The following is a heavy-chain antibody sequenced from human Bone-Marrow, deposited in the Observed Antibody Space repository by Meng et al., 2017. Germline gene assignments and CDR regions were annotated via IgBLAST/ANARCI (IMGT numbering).Heavy chain of an antibody. V-gene: IGHV4-34*01. CDR1: GGSFSGYY. CDR2: INHSGST. J-gene: IGHJ6*02. Sequence: SETLSLTCAVYGGSFSGYYWSWIRQPPGKGLEWIGEINHSGSTNYNPSLKSRVTISVDMSKNQFSLKLSSVTAADTAVYYCARGIGLYYDFWSGYYPNYYYYYGMDVWGQGTTVTVSS. D-gene: IGHD3-3*01. CDR3: ARGIGLYYDFWSGYYPNYYYYYGMDV.